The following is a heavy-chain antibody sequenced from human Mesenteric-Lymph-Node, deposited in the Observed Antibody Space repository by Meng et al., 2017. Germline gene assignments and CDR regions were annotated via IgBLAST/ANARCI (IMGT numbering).Heavy chain of an antibody. CDR1: GSSLSHLW. J-gene: IGHJ4*02. CDR3: AKVMSSIAGAAHFHY. V-gene: IGHV3-74*01. Sequence: GESLKISCAASGSSLSHLWMHWVRQAPGKGLMWVARINADGSDATYADSVRGRFTIARDNAKNSLYLQMNSLKAEDTALYYCAKVMSSIAGAAHFHYWGQGILVTVSS. CDR2: INADGSDA. D-gene: IGHD1-26*01.